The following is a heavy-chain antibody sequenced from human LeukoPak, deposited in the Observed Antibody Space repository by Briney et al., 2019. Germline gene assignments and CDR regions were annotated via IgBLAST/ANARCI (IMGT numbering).Heavy chain of an antibody. Sequence: GASLRLSCAASGFTFSSYAMSWVRQAPGKGLEWVSAISGSGGSTYYADSVKGRFTISRDNSKNTLYLQMNNLRAEDTAVYYCASPTISGSYYPGRDYWGQGTLVTVSS. CDR1: GFTFSSYA. CDR2: ISGSGGST. CDR3: ASPTISGSYYPGRDY. V-gene: IGHV3-23*01. D-gene: IGHD1-26*01. J-gene: IGHJ4*02.